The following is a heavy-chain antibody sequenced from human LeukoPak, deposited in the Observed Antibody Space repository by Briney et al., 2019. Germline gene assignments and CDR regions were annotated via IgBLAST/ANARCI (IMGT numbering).Heavy chain of an antibody. J-gene: IGHJ4*02. D-gene: IGHD6-19*01. V-gene: IGHV4-34*01. CDR1: GFTFSSHA. CDR2: INHSGST. CDR3: ARGLQWLVKYYFDY. Sequence: GSLRLSCAASGFTFSSHAMNWIRQPPGKGLEWIGEINHSGSTNYNPSLKSRVTISVDTSKNQFSLKLSSVTAADTAVYYCARGLQWLVKYYFDYWGQGTLVTVSS.